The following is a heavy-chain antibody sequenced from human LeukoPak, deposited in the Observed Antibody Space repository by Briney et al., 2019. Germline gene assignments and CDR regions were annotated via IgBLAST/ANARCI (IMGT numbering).Heavy chain of an antibody. J-gene: IGHJ4*02. V-gene: IGHV3-9*03. CDR1: GFTFDQYA. CDR2: VSWNSGDI. D-gene: IGHD3-10*01. Sequence: GGSLRLSCAASGFTFDQYAMHWVRQVPGKGLEWVSGVSWNSGDIVYADSVRGRFTISRDKAKNSLYLQMNSLRAEDMALYYCAKDIAAYGSGAFDYWGQGTLVTVSS. CDR3: AKDIAAYGSGAFDY.